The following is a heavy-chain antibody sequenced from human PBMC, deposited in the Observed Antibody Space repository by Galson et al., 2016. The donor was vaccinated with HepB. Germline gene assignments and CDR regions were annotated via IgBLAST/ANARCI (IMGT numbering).Heavy chain of an antibody. Sequence: SLRLSCAASGFSFSRYAMHWVRPAPGKGLEWVAVISHEGRKKYYADSVKGRFTISRDNSKNSLDLQMSTLGADDTAVYFCAKEGGSRYFDWLLKNGYFQHWGQGTLVTVSS. V-gene: IGHV3-30*18. CDR3: AKEGGSRYFDWLLKNGYFQH. CDR2: ISHEGRKK. D-gene: IGHD3-9*01. CDR1: GFSFSRYA. J-gene: IGHJ1*01.